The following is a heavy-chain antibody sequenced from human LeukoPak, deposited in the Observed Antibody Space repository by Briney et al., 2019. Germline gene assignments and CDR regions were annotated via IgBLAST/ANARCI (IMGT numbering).Heavy chain of an antibody. Sequence: GGSLRLSCAASRFTGSSNYMSWVRQAPGKGLEWVSVIYSGGSTYYADSVKGRFTISRDYSENTLFLQMNSLRADDTAVYYCTRGETNPFDYWGQGILVTVSS. V-gene: IGHV3-66*01. CDR1: RFTGSSNY. CDR3: TRGETNPFDY. CDR2: IYSGGST. J-gene: IGHJ4*02. D-gene: IGHD1-14*01.